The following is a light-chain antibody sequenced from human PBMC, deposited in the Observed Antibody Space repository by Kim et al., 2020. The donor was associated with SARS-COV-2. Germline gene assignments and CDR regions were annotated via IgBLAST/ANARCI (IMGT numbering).Light chain of an antibody. J-gene: IGKJ2*01. CDR2: KAS. V-gene: IGKV1-5*03. CDR3: QQYDNY. Sequence: STLSTSEGDRIILTCRASQRNSLWLASYQQKPEKAPKLLISKASNLQSGVPSRFSGSGSGTEFTLSISSLQPDDFGTYYCQQYDNYFGHGTKLEI. CDR1: QRNSLW.